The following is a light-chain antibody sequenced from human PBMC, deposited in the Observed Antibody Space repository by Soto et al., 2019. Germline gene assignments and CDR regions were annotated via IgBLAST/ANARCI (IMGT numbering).Light chain of an antibody. V-gene: IGLV2-14*03. CDR3: SSYTSSSTHV. CDR2: DVS. Sequence: QSALPQPASMSGSRGQSITISCTGTSSDVGAYNFVSWYQQHPGKLPKLMIFDVSRRPSGVSDRFSGSKSGNTASLTISGLQAEDEGDYYCSSYTSSSTHVFGSGTKLTVL. J-gene: IGLJ1*01. CDR1: SSDVGAYNF.